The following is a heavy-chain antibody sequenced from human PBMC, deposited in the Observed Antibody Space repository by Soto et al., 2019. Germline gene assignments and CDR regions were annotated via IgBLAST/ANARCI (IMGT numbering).Heavy chain of an antibody. CDR2: ISYDGSNK. Sequence: PGGSLRLSCAASGFTFSSYAMHWVRQAPGKGLEWVAVISYDGSNKYYADSVKGRFTISRDNSKNTLYLQMNSLRAEDTAVYYCATTVIAAAANWFDPWGQGT. V-gene: IGHV3-30-3*01. J-gene: IGHJ5*02. CDR3: ATTVIAAAANWFDP. D-gene: IGHD6-13*01. CDR1: GFTFSSYA.